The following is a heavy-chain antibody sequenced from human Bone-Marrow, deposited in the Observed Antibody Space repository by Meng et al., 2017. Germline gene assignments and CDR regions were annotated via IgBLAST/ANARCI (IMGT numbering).Heavy chain of an antibody. CDR3: ARDNTMIGSFDY. Sequence: QVQLQQWGAGLLTPSETLSLTCAVYGGSFSGYYWSWIRQPPGKGLEWIGEINHSGSTNYNPSLKSRVTISVDTSKNQFSLKLSSVTAADTAVYYCARDNTMIGSFDYWGQGTLVTVSS. CDR1: GGSFSGYY. J-gene: IGHJ4*02. D-gene: IGHD3-22*01. V-gene: IGHV4-34*01. CDR2: INHSGST.